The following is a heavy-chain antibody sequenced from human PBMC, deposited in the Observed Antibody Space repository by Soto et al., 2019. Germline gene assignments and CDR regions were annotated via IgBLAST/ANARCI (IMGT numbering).Heavy chain of an antibody. CDR3: ARGYSVTYY. Sequence: GSLRLSCADSGLTFSRYWVSWFRQAPGKGLEWVGFIRSKDYLETTQYAASVRGRFTISRDDSNNIAYLQMNSLKTEDTALYYCARGYSVTYYWGQGTLVTVSS. CDR2: IRSKDYLETT. D-gene: IGHD2-21*01. V-gene: IGHV3-49*03. CDR1: GLTFSRYW. J-gene: IGHJ4*02.